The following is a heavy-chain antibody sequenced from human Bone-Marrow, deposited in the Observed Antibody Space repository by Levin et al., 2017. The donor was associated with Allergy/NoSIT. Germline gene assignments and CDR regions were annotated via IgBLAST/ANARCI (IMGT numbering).Heavy chain of an antibody. J-gene: IGHJ4*02. CDR3: AKERDWGGGNSDGYFDY. Sequence: QSGGSLRLSCAASGFSFANYAMSWVRQAPGKGLEWVSVISGSGDSTYYADSVKGRFTISRDQSTNTLYLQMNTLRAEDTALYFCAKERDWGGGNSDGYFDYWGQGALVTVSS. D-gene: IGHD4-23*01. CDR1: GFSFANYA. CDR2: ISGSGDST. V-gene: IGHV3-23*01.